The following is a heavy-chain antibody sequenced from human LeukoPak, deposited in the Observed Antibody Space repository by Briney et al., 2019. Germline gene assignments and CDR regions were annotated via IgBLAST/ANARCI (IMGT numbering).Heavy chain of an antibody. V-gene: IGHV1-2*02. CDR2: INPNSGGT. D-gene: IGHD6-13*01. J-gene: IGHJ4*02. CDR3: ARAGSSSRWVNDY. CDR1: RYTFTGYY. Sequence: GASVKVSCKASRYTFTGYYMHWVRQAPGQGLEWMGWINPNSGGTNYAQKFQGRVTMTRDTSISTAYMELSRLRSDDTAVYYCARAGSSSRWVNDYWGQGTLVTVSS.